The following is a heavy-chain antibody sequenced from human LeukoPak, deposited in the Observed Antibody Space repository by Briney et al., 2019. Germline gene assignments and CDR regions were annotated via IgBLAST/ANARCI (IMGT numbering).Heavy chain of an antibody. CDR1: GLAFTNSW. V-gene: IGHV3-7*01. CDR3: ARLSTAVAGGDY. J-gene: IGHJ4*02. Sequence: GGSLRLSGAASGLAFTNSWMSWVRQTPGEGLEWVANIKQDGSEKYYVDSVKGRFTISRDNAKNSLYLQMNSLTAEDTALYYCARLSTAVAGGDYWGQGALVTVSS. CDR2: IKQDGSEK. D-gene: IGHD6-19*01.